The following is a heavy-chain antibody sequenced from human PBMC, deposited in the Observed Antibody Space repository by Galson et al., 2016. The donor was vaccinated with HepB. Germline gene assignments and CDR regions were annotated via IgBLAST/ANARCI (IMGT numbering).Heavy chain of an antibody. D-gene: IGHD3-10*01. V-gene: IGHV4-39*01. CDR2: IYYSGNS. J-gene: IGHJ3*02. CDR3: ARRNYYGSGEVAFDI. CDR1: GVSISSLSYY. Sequence: SETLSLTCNVSGVSISSLSYYWGWLRQPPGKGLEWIGSIYYSGNSYYNPSLKSRGTISVDTSKNQFSLQLSSVTAADTAVYYCARRNYYGSGEVAFDIWGQGTMVTVSS.